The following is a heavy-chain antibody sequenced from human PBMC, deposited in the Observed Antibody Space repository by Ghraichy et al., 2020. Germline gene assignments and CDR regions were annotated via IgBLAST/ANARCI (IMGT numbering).Heavy chain of an antibody. CDR2: ISGSGGST. CDR1: GFTFSSYA. D-gene: IGHD3-22*01. J-gene: IGHJ4*02. V-gene: IGHV3-23*01. CDR3: AKGDRSFDY. Sequence: LSLTCAASGFTFSSYAMSWVRQAPGKGLEWVSAISGSGGSTYYADSVKGRFTISRDNSKNTLYLQMNSLRAEDTAVYYCAKGDRSFDYWGQGTLVTVSS.